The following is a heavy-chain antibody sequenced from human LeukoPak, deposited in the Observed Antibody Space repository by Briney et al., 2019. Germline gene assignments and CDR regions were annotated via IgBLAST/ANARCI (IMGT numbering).Heavy chain of an antibody. Sequence: ASVKVSCKASGHTFTGYYMHWVRQAPGQGLEWMGRINPNSGGTNYAQKFQGRVTMTRDTSISTAYMELSRLRSDDTAVYYCARGRLPMVRGVMYNWFDPWGQGTLVTVSS. CDR1: GHTFTGYY. J-gene: IGHJ5*02. CDR2: INPNSGGT. CDR3: ARGRLPMVRGVMYNWFDP. V-gene: IGHV1-2*06. D-gene: IGHD3-10*01.